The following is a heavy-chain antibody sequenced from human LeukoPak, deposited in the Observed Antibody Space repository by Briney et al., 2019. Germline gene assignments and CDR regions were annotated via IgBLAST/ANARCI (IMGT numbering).Heavy chain of an antibody. V-gene: IGHV3-33*01. CDR3: ARRDYGKGVYDH. CDR1: GFTFSTYA. CDR2: IWYDGSIK. Sequence: GGSLRLSCAASGFTFSTYAMHWVRQAPGKGLEWVAVIWYDGSIKYYADSVKGRFTISRDNSKNTLFLQMNSLRAEDTAVYYCARRDYGKGVYDHWGQGTLVTVSS. J-gene: IGHJ4*02. D-gene: IGHD4/OR15-4a*01.